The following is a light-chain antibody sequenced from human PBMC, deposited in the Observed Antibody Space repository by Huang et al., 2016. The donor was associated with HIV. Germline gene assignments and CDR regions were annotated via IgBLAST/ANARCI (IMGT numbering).Light chain of an antibody. CDR3: QQYNNLPYT. J-gene: IGKJ2*01. V-gene: IGKV1-33*01. CDR1: QDISNY. CDR2: DAS. Sequence: DIKMTQSPSSLAASVGERVTIPCQSSQDISNYLNWYQQKPGKAPKLLIYDASNLETGVPSRLSGSGSVTAFTVTISSLQPEDIATYYCQQYNNLPYTFGQGTKVELK.